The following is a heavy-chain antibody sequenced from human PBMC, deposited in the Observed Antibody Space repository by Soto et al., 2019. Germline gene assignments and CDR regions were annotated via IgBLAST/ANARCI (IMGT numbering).Heavy chain of an antibody. CDR2: INAGNGNT. D-gene: IGHD6-19*01. CDR3: ARDRGYSSGWYDPHYFDY. V-gene: IGHV1-3*01. J-gene: IGHJ4*02. CDR1: GYTFTSYA. Sequence: GASVKVSCKASGYTFTSYAMHWVRQAPGQRLEWMGWINAGNGNTKYSQKFQGRVTITRDTSASTAYMELSSLRSEDTAVYYCARDRGYSSGWYDPHYFDYWGQGTLVTAPQ.